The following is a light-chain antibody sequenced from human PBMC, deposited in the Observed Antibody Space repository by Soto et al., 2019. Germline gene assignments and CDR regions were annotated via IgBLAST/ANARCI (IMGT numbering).Light chain of an antibody. J-gene: IGKJ5*01. V-gene: IGKV1-17*03. CDR1: QGIKNY. Sequence: DIQVTQSPSAMSASVGDRVTITCRASQGIKNYLAWFQQKPAKVTKRLIYAASNLQSGVPSRFSGNASGTEFTLTISSLQPEDFATYYCLRHNTYPITFGQGTRLEIK. CDR2: AAS. CDR3: LRHNTYPIT.